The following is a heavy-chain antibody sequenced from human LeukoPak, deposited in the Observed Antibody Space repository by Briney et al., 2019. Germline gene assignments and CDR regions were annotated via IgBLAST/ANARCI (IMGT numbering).Heavy chain of an antibody. J-gene: IGHJ5*02. D-gene: IGHD6-13*01. CDR2: IYHSGST. V-gene: IGHV4-34*01. CDR1: GGSFSDYY. CDR3: ARAVDSSSWFDP. Sequence: SETLSLTCAVFGGSFSDYYWSWIRQPPGKGLEWIGEIYHSGSTNYNPSLKSRVTISVDTSKNQFSLKLSSVTAADTAVYYCARAVDSSSWFDPWGQGTLVTVSS.